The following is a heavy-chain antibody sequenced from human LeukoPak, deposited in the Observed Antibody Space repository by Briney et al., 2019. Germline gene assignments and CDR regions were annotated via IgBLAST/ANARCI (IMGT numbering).Heavy chain of an antibody. CDR1: GYSFTNYW. V-gene: IGHV5-51*01. CDR3: ARSTQQLVAPHFDY. J-gene: IGHJ4*02. Sequence: GESLKISCKGSGYSFTNYWIGWVRQMPGKGLDWMGIIYPGDSDTRYSPSFQGQVTISADKSTGTAFLQWSSLKASDSAMYYCARSTQQLVAPHFDYWGLGTLVTVSS. CDR2: IYPGDSDT. D-gene: IGHD6-6*01.